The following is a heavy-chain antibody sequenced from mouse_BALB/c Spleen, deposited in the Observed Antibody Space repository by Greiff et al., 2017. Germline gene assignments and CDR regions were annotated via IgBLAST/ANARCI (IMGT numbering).Heavy chain of an antibody. CDR3: ASSITTVVGDWFAY. V-gene: IGHV2-6-4*01. Sequence: VMLVESGPGLVAPSQSLSITCTVSGFSLSRYSVHWVRQPPGKGLEWLGMIWGGGSTDYNSALKSRLSISKDNSKSQVFLKMNSLQTDDTAMYYCASSITTVVGDWFAYWGQGTLVTVSA. D-gene: IGHD1-1*01. CDR2: IWGGGST. CDR1: GFSLSRYS. J-gene: IGHJ3*01.